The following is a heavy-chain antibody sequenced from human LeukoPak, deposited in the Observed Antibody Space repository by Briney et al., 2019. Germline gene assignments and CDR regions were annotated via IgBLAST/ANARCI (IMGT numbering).Heavy chain of an antibody. D-gene: IGHD2-21*02. Sequence: SVKVSCKASGGTFSSYAISWVRQAPGQGVEGVGGIIPIFGTANYAQKFKGRVTITADESTSTTYMELSSLRSEDTAVYDCAREHRVGDFDWGQGTLVTVSS. V-gene: IGHV1-69*13. J-gene: IGHJ4*02. CDR3: AREHRVGDFD. CDR1: GGTFSSYA. CDR2: IIPIFGTA.